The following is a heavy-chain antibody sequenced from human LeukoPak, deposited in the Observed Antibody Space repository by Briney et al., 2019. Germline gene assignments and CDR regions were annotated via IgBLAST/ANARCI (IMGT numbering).Heavy chain of an antibody. Sequence: SETLSLTCTVSGGSISSYYWSWIRQPPGKGLEWIGYIYYSGSTNYNPSLKSRVTISVDTSKNQFSLKLSSVTAADTAVYYCARATTYYDFWSGYSLYFDYWGQGTLVTVSS. CDR2: IYYSGST. J-gene: IGHJ4*02. V-gene: IGHV4-59*12. D-gene: IGHD3-3*01. CDR3: ARATTYYDFWSGYSLYFDY. CDR1: GGSISSYY.